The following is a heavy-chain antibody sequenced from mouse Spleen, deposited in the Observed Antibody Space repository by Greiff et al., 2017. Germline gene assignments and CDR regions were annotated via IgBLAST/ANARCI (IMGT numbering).Heavy chain of an antibody. Sequence: VQLQQSAAELARPGASVKMSCKASGYTFTSYTMHWVKQRPGQGLEWIGYINPSSGYTDYNQKFKDKPTLTADKSSSTAYMQLSSLTSEDSAVYYCASVTTVVDYWGQGTTLTVSS. CDR3: ASVTTVVDY. V-gene: IGHV1-4*02. CDR1: GYTFTSYT. CDR2: INPSSGYT. D-gene: IGHD1-1*01. J-gene: IGHJ2*01.